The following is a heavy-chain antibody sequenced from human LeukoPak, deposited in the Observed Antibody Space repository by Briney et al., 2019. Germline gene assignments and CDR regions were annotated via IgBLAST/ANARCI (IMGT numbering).Heavy chain of an antibody. D-gene: IGHD5-18*01. CDR2: ISYDGSNK. V-gene: IGHV3-30*04. Sequence: PGGSLRLSCAASGFTFRSYAMHWVRQAPGKGLEWVAVISYDGSNKYYADSVKGRFTISRDNSKNTLYLQMNSLRAEDTAVYYCAKVHTAMARRGYFDYWGQGTLVTVSS. J-gene: IGHJ4*02. CDR1: GFTFRSYA. CDR3: AKVHTAMARRGYFDY.